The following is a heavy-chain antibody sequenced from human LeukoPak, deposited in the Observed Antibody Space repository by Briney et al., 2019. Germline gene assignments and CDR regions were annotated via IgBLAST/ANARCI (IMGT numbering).Heavy chain of an antibody. V-gene: IGHV3-66*01. D-gene: IGHD1-7*01. CDR2: ITPGGHT. CDR1: GFSVDSRF. Sequence: PGGSLRLSCTASGFSVDSRFMNWVRQAPGKGPEWVSFITPGGHTDYTESVKGRFTIYRDNVRNTLSLQMNSLRVEDTAVYYCARGALGTKAFDFWGPGTLVTVSS. J-gene: IGHJ4*02. CDR3: ARGALGTKAFDF.